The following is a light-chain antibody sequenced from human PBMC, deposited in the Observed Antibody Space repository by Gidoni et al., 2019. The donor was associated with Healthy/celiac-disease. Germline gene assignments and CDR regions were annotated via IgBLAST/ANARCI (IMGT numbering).Light chain of an antibody. CDR2: EVS. CDR3: SSYTSSSTLVV. CDR1: SSDVGGYNY. Sequence: QSALTQPASVSVSPGQSITISCTGTSSDVGGYNYVSWYQQHPVKAPKLMVYEVSNRPSGVSNRFSGSKSGNTASLTISGLQAEDEADYYCSSYTSSSTLVVFGGGTKLTVL. J-gene: IGLJ2*01. V-gene: IGLV2-14*01.